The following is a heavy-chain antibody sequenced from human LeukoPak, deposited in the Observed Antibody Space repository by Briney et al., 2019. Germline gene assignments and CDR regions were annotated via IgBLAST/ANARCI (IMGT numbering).Heavy chain of an antibody. CDR2: IYSSGTA. CDR3: AREGNDSGDFLPFDY. J-gene: IGHJ4*02. V-gene: IGHV4-4*07. CDR1: GGYISSYY. Sequence: SETLSLTCSVSGGYISSYYWSCILQPAGKGLSSIGRIYSSGTANYNSALASRATMSVYASNNQFSLKLSSVTAADTAVYYCAREGNDSGDFLPFDYWGQGTLVTVSS. D-gene: IGHD4-17*01.